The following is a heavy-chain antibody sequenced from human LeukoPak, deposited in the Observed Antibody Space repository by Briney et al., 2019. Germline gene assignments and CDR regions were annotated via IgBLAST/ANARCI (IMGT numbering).Heavy chain of an antibody. Sequence: GASVKVSCKASGYTFTIHGISWVRQAPGQGLEWMGWISAYNDNRNYAQKFQGRVTMTRNTSISTAYMELSSLRSEDTAVYYCARATFRWLLPVNYWGQGTLVTVSS. CDR3: ARATFRWLLPVNY. CDR2: ISAYNDNR. D-gene: IGHD3-22*01. V-gene: IGHV1-18*01. CDR1: GYTFTIHG. J-gene: IGHJ4*02.